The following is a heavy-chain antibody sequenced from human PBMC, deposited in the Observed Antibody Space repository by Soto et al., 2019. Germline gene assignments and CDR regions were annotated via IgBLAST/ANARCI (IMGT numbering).Heavy chain of an antibody. CDR1: GFTFSSYW. D-gene: IGHD4-17*01. J-gene: IGHJ6*02. CDR3: TRGSRHGDYPYYYYGMDV. V-gene: IGHV3-74*01. Sequence: GGSLRLSCAASGFTFSSYWMHWVRQAPGKGLVWVSRINSDGSSTSYADSVKGRFTISRDNAKNTLYLQMNSLRAEDTAVYYCTRGSRHGDYPYYYYGMDVWGQGTTVTVSS. CDR2: INSDGSST.